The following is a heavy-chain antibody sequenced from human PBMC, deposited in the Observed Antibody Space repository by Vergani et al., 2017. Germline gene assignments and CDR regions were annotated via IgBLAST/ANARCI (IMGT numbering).Heavy chain of an antibody. CDR1: GGSFITYY. Sequence: QVQLEESGPGLVKPSETLSLTCTVSGGSFITYYWSWFRQSPGQGLDWIGYIYSTGSTNYNPSLNSRVTMSVDTSKNQFYLKLRSVTAADTAVYFGARVMYRDEAATGYRHEGMDIWGQGTTVTISS. D-gene: IGHD3-9*01. CDR2: IYSTGST. CDR3: ARVMYRDEAATGYRHEGMDI. J-gene: IGHJ6*02. V-gene: IGHV4-59*13.